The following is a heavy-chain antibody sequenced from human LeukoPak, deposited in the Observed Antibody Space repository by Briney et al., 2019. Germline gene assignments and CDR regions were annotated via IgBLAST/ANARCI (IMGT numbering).Heavy chain of an antibody. Sequence: SETLSLTCTVSGVSISSGDYYWSWIRQPPGKGLEWIGYIYYSGSTYYNPSLKSRVTISVDTSKNQFSLKLSSVTAADTAVYYCARSELRYFDWTPFDPWGQGTLVTVSS. CDR3: ARSELRYFDWTPFDP. CDR1: GVSISSGDYY. V-gene: IGHV4-30-4*01. CDR2: IYYSGST. J-gene: IGHJ5*02. D-gene: IGHD3-9*01.